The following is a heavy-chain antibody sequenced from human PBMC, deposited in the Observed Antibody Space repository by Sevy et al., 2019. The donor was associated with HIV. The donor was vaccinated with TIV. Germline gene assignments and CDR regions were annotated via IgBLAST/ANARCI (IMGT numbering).Heavy chain of an antibody. V-gene: IGHV3-33*01. CDR2: IWFDGSNK. Sequence: GGSLRLSCAASGFNFSIYGMHWVRQAPSKGLEWVALIWFDGSNKYYGDSVKGRFTISRDNSKNTLFLQMNSLRAEDTAVYYCARGRDYGNFDYWGQGTLVTVSS. CDR1: GFNFSIYG. CDR3: ARGRDYGNFDY. D-gene: IGHD4-17*01. J-gene: IGHJ4*02.